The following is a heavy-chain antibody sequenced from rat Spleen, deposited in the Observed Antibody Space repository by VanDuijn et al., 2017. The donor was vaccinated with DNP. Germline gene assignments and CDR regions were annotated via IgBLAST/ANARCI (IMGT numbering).Heavy chain of an antibody. Sequence: EVQLVEAGGGFVQPGRSLKLSCAASGFTFSNSGMHWIRQAPTKGLEWVAYISYDGGSTYYGDSVKGRFTISRDNAKSTLYLQMNSLRSEDMATYYCTTLNFYASLAEYFDFWGQGVMVTVSS. CDR2: ISYDGGST. D-gene: IGHD1-12*01. V-gene: IGHV5-19*01. J-gene: IGHJ2*01. CDR1: GFTFSNSG. CDR3: TTLNFYASLAEYFDF.